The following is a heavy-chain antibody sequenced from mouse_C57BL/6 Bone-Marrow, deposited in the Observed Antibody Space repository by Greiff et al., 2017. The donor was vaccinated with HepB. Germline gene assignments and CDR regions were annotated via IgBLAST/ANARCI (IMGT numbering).Heavy chain of an antibody. Sequence: VHVKQSGPVLVKPGASVKMSCKASGYTFTDYYMNWVKQSHGKSLEWIGVINPYNGGTSYNQKFKGKATLTVDKSSSTAYMELNSLTSEDSAVYYCARASGGDYWGQGTTLTVSS. D-gene: IGHD3-1*01. CDR3: ARASGGDY. CDR2: INPYNGGT. CDR1: GYTFTDYY. V-gene: IGHV1-19*01. J-gene: IGHJ2*01.